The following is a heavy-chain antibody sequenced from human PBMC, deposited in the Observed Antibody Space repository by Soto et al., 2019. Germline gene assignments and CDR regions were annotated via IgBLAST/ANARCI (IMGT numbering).Heavy chain of an antibody. CDR3: ARDRDWAFDY. CDR2: ISSTYEI. J-gene: IGHJ4*02. D-gene: IGHD2-21*02. V-gene: IGHV3-48*02. Sequence: GGSLRLSCVVSGFTFSSNHVNWVRQAPGKGLEWISYISSTYEIWYADSVKGRFTISRDNGRNSLFLQMSSLRDEDTAVYYCARDRDWAFDYWGLGTLVTVSS. CDR1: GFTFSSNH.